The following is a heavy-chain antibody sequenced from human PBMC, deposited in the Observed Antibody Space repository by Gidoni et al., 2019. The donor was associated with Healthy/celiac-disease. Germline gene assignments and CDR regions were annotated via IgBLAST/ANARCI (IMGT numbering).Heavy chain of an antibody. CDR3: ARDWGRGSYYYYYGMDV. V-gene: IGHV4-31*03. D-gene: IGHD3-16*01. J-gene: IGHJ6*02. CDR1: GGSISHGGYY. CDR2: IYYSGST. Sequence: QVQLQESGPGLVKPSQTLSLTCTVSGGSISHGGYYWSWIRQHPGKGLEWIGYIYYSGSTYYNPSLKSRVTISVDTSKNQFSLKLSSVTAADTAVYYCARDWGRGSYYYYYGMDVWGQGATVTVSS.